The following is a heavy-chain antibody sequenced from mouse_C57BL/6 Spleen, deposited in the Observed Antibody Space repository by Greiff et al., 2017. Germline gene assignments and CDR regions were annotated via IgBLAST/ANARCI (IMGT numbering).Heavy chain of an antibody. D-gene: IGHD1-1*01. CDR1: GYAFSSSW. CDR2: IYPGDGDT. J-gene: IGHJ4*01. V-gene: IGHV1-82*01. CDR3: ARPFITTVVGAMDY. Sequence: VQLQQSGPELVKPGASVKISCKASGYAFSSSWMNWVKQRPGKGLEWIGRIYPGDGDTHYNGKFKGKATLTADKSSSTAYMQLSSLTSEDSAVYFCARPFITTVVGAMDYWGQGTSVTVSS.